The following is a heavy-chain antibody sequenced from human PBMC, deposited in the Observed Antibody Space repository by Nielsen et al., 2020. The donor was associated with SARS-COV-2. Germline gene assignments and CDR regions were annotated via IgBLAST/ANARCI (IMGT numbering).Heavy chain of an antibody. D-gene: IGHD3-10*01. Sequence: GESLKISCAASGFTFSSYAMHWVRQAPGKGLEWVAVISYDGSNKYYADSVKGRFTISRDNSKNTLYLQMNSLRAEDTAVYYCARWYYYGSGSSMIRGMDVWGQGTTVTVSS. V-gene: IGHV3-30*04. CDR1: GFTFSSYA. CDR2: ISYDGSNK. J-gene: IGHJ6*02. CDR3: ARWYYYGSGSSMIRGMDV.